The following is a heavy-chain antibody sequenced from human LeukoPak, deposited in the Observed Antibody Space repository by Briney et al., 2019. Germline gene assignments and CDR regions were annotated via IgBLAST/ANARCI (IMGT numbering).Heavy chain of an antibody. D-gene: IGHD6-19*01. CDR1: GYTFIGYY. Sequence: ASVKVSCKASGYTFIGYYMHWVRQAPGQGLEWMGWINPNSGGTNFAQKFQGRVTMTRDTSISTAHMELSRLRYDDAAVYYCARSEQFPYYMDVWGKGTTVTVSS. J-gene: IGHJ6*03. V-gene: IGHV1-2*02. CDR3: ARSEQFPYYMDV. CDR2: INPNSGGT.